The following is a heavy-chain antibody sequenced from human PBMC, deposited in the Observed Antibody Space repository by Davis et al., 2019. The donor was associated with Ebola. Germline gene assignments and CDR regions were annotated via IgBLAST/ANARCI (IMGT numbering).Heavy chain of an antibody. CDR2: MNPNSGNT. D-gene: IGHD2-8*02. CDR3: ATKIPGSNWWPDFDC. J-gene: IGHJ4*02. V-gene: IGHV1-8*02. Sequence: AASVKVSCKASGYTFTSYGISWVRQATGQGLEWMGWMNPNSGNTGYAQKFQGRITMTRNISISTAYMELNSLRSEDTALYYCATKIPGSNWWPDFDCWGQGTLVTVSS. CDR1: GYTFTSYG.